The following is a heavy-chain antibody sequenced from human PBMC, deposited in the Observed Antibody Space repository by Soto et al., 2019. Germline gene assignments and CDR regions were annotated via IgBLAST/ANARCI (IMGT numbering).Heavy chain of an antibody. CDR2: ISGSGTTI. V-gene: IGHV3-48*03. J-gene: IGHJ6*02. Sequence: PVGSLRLSCAASGFTFSGYEMNWVRQAPGKGLEWISYISGSGTTIYYADSVKGQFTISRDNAKKSLYLQMNSLRAEDTAVYYCAREVTVFGVIIPTPMDVWGQGTTVTVSS. CDR3: AREVTVFGVIIPTPMDV. CDR1: GFTFSGYE. D-gene: IGHD3-3*01.